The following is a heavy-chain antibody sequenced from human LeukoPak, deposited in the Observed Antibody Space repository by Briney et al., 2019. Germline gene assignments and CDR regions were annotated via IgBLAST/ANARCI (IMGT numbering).Heavy chain of an antibody. CDR3: ARSPLSSSGWYQADY. CDR1: GGSIRLYY. CDR2: IDGSGSS. D-gene: IGHD6-19*01. Sequence: SETLSLTCTVSGGSIRLYYWNWIRQPAGKGLEWIGRIDGSGSSTYSPSLGSRVTMSVDSSKSQISLNLISVTAADTAMHYCARSPLSSSGWYQADYWGQGTLVTVSS. V-gene: IGHV4-4*07. J-gene: IGHJ4*02.